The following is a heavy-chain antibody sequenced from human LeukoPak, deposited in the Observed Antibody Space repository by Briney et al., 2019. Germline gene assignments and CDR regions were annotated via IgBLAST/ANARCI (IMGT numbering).Heavy chain of an antibody. J-gene: IGHJ4*02. CDR3: AKVMGEVVPAAIIPPRFDY. CDR2: ISGSGGST. D-gene: IGHD2-2*01. V-gene: IGHV3-23*01. Sequence: PGGSLRLSCAAPGFTFSSYAMSWVRQAPGKGLEWVSAISGSGGSTYYADSVKGRFTISRDNSRNTLYLQMNSLRAEDTAVYYCAKVMGEVVPAAIIPPRFDYWGQGTLVTVSS. CDR1: GFTFSSYA.